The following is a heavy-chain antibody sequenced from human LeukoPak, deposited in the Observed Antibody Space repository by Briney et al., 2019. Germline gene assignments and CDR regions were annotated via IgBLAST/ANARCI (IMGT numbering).Heavy chain of an antibody. CDR3: AKGGRWTGRDAYGY. CDR2: ISYDGSNK. V-gene: IGHV3-30*18. J-gene: IGHJ4*02. Sequence: GGSLRLSCAASGFTFSSYGMHWVRQAPGKGLEWVAVISYDGSNKYYADSVKGRFTISRDNSKNTLYLQMNSLRAEDTAVYYCAKGGRWTGRDAYGYWGQGTLVTVSS. CDR1: GFTFSSYG. D-gene: IGHD3-10*01.